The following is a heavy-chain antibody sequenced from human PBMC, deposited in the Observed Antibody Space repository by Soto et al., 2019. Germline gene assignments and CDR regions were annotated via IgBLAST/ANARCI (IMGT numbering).Heavy chain of an antibody. CDR2: IYHSGST. Sequence: SETLSLTCAVSSGSISSSNWWSWVRQPPGKGLEWIGEIYHSGSTNYNPSLKSRVTISVDKSKNQFSLKLSSVTAADTAVYYCARDCCCDCSADDAFDSWGQGTMVTVSS. V-gene: IGHV4-4*02. CDR3: ARDCCCDCSADDAFDS. CDR1: SGSISSSNW. J-gene: IGHJ3*02. D-gene: IGHD2-21*01.